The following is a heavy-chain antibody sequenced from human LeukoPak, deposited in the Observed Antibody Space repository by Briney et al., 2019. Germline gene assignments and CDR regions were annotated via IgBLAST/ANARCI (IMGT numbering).Heavy chain of an antibody. CDR3: AREIMVRGELDY. Sequence: SQTLSLTCDISGHSVSSTSVAWDWIRQSPSRGLEWLGRTYYRSKWYNDYASSVKSRIIINADTSKNQFSLQLNSVTPEDTAVYYCAREIMVRGELDYWGQGTLVTVSS. CDR1: GHSVSSTSVA. V-gene: IGHV6-1*01. D-gene: IGHD3-10*01. CDR2: TYYRSKWYN. J-gene: IGHJ4*02.